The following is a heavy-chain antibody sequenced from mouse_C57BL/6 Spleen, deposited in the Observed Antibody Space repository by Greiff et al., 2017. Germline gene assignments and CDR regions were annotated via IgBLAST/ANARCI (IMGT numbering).Heavy chain of an antibody. J-gene: IGHJ3*01. CDR3: ARHGSTGFAY. CDR1: GFTFSSYG. Sequence: EVQGVESGGDLVKPGGSLKLSCAASGFTFSSYGMSWVRQTSDKRLEWVATISSGGSYPYYPDSVKGRFTISRDNAKNPLYLQMSSLKSEDTAMXYCARHGSTGFAYWGQGTLVTVSA. CDR2: ISSGGSYP. V-gene: IGHV5-6*01.